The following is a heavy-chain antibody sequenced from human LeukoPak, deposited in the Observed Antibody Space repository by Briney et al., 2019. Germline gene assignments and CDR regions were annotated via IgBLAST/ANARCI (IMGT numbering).Heavy chain of an antibody. CDR3: AKNLYCGGGSCYPSALGMDV. CDR1: GFTVSNNY. J-gene: IGHJ6*02. Sequence: GGSLRLSCAASGFTVSNNYMSWVRQTPGKGLEWVSVIYVGGSAYYADSVKGRFTISGDSTKNTLYLQMNSLRAEDTAVYYCAKNLYCGGGSCYPSALGMDVWGQGTTVTVSS. D-gene: IGHD2-15*01. CDR2: IYVGGSA. V-gene: IGHV3-53*01.